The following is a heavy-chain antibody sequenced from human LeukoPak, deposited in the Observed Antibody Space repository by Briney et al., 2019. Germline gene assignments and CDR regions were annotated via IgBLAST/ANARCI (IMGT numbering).Heavy chain of an antibody. V-gene: IGHV4-31*03. D-gene: IGHD3-10*01. CDR3: ARGFDQGWFGESVGYFDY. CDR1: GGSISSGGYY. CDR2: IYYSGST. J-gene: IGHJ4*02. Sequence: PSQTLSLTCTVSGGSISSGGYYWSWIRQHPGKGLEWIVYIYYSGSTYYNPSLKSRVTISVDTSKNQFSLKLSSVTAADTAVYYCARGFDQGWFGESVGYFDYWGQGTLVTVSS.